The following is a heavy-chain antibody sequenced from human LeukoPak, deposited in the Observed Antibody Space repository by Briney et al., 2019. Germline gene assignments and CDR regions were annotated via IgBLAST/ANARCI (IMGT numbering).Heavy chain of an antibody. J-gene: IGHJ4*02. V-gene: IGHV4-34*01. CDR1: GGSFSGYY. CDR3: ARLTYYDFWSGLLDY. Sequence: SETLSLTCAVYGGSFSGYYWSWIRQPPGKGLEWIGSIYYSGSTYYNPSLKSRVTISVDTSKNQFSLKLSSVTAADTAVYYCARLTYYDFWSGLLDYWGQGTLVTVSS. CDR2: IYYSGST. D-gene: IGHD3-3*01.